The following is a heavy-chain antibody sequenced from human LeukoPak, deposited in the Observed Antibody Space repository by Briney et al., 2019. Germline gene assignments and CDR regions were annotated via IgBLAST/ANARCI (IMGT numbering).Heavy chain of an antibody. D-gene: IGHD3-9*01. CDR3: ASSSATFYYDILTGSVRDNDAFDI. CDR2: INPNSGGT. Sequence: GASVKVSCKASGYTFTGYYMHWVRQAPGQGLEWMGWINPNSGGTNYAQKFQGRVTMTRDTSISTAYMELSRLRSDDTAVYYCASSSATFYYDILTGSVRDNDAFDIWGQGTMVTVSS. V-gene: IGHV1-2*02. J-gene: IGHJ3*02. CDR1: GYTFTGYY.